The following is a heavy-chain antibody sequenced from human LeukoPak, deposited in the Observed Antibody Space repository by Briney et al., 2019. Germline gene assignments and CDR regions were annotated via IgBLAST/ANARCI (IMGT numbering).Heavy chain of an antibody. Sequence: GGSLSLSCAASGFTVSSNYMSWVRQAPGKGLEWVSVIYSGGSTYYADSVKGRFTISRDNSKNTLYLQMNSLRAEDTAVYYCARGDFGPDAFDIWGQGAMVTVSS. J-gene: IGHJ3*02. V-gene: IGHV3-53*01. D-gene: IGHD3-16*01. CDR3: ARGDFGPDAFDI. CDR2: IYSGGST. CDR1: GFTVSSNY.